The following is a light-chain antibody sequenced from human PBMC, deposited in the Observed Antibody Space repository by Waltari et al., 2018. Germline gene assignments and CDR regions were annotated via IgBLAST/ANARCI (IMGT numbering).Light chain of an antibody. CDR1: QSVLLSSNNRNY. V-gene: IGKV4-1*01. CDR3: QQYYTTPIT. Sequence: DIVMTQSPDSLAVSLGERATINCKSSQSVLLSSNNRNYLTWYQQKPGQPPKLLIYWATTRESGVPGRFSGSGSGTDFTLTISSLQADDVAVYYCQQYYTTPITFGGGTKVEIK. CDR2: WAT. J-gene: IGKJ4*01.